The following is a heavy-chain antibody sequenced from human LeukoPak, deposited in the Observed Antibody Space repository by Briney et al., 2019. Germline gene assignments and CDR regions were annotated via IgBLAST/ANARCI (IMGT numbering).Heavy chain of an antibody. J-gene: IGHJ4*02. V-gene: IGHV3-21*01. Sequence: GGSLRLPCAASGFTFSSYSMNWVRQAPGKGLERVSSISSSSSYIYYADSVKGRFTISRDNAKNSLYLQMNILRAEDTAVYYCARELRDGIAAASRRTGFDYWGQGTLVTVSS. D-gene: IGHD6-13*01. CDR3: ARELRDGIAAASRRTGFDY. CDR2: ISSSSSYI. CDR1: GFTFSSYS.